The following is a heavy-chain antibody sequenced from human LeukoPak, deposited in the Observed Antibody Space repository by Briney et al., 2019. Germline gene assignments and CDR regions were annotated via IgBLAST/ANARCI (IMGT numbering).Heavy chain of an antibody. CDR1: GYTFTGYY. Sequence: ASVKVSCKASGYTFTGYYMHWVRQAPGQGLEWMGWINPNSGGTNYAQKFQGRVTMTRDTSISTAYMELSRLRSDDTAVYYCAREVKVYSSSSFDYWGQGTLVTVSS. D-gene: IGHD6-6*01. CDR2: INPNSGGT. J-gene: IGHJ4*02. V-gene: IGHV1-2*02. CDR3: AREVKVYSSSSFDY.